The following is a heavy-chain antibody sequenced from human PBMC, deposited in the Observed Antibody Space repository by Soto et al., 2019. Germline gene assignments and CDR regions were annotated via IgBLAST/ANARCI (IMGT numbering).Heavy chain of an antibody. V-gene: IGHV1-2*04. Sequence: QVQLVQSGAEVKKPGASVRVSCKASGYSFTDYHIHWVRQAPGQGLEWLGRINPKSGGTSTAQKFQGWGTMTRDRSISKVYMELTRLRSDDTAVYFCARGHSTDCSNGVCSFFYNHEMDVWGQGTTVTVSS. CDR2: INPKSGGT. D-gene: IGHD2-8*01. CDR3: ARGHSTDCSNGVCSFFYNHEMDV. J-gene: IGHJ6*02. CDR1: GYSFTDYH.